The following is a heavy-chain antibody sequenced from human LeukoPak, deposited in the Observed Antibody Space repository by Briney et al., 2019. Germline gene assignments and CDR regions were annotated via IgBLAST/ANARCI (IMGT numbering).Heavy chain of an antibody. CDR3: ARDAGSSPSCPYY. Sequence: ASVKVSCKASGYTFTSYGITWVRQAPGQGLEWMGWISTYNGNTNYAQKLQGRVTVTTDTSTSTVYMELRSLRSDDTAVYYCARDAGSSPSCPYYWGQGTLVTVSS. CDR1: GYTFTSYG. V-gene: IGHV1-18*01. D-gene: IGHD2-2*01. CDR2: ISTYNGNT. J-gene: IGHJ4*02.